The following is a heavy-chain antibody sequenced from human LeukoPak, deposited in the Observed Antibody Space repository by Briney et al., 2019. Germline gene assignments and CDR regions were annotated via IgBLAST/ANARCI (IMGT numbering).Heavy chain of an antibody. J-gene: IGHJ4*02. V-gene: IGHV4-34*01. CDR3: ARDGGIYYYDSSGYYDY. CDR1: GGSFSGYY. D-gene: IGHD3-22*01. Sequence: PSETLSLTCAVYGGSFSGYYWSWIRQPPGKGLEWIGEINHSGSTNYNPSLKSRVTISVDTSKNQFSLKLSSVTAADTAVYYCARDGGIYYYDSSGYYDYWGQGTLVTVSS. CDR2: INHSGST.